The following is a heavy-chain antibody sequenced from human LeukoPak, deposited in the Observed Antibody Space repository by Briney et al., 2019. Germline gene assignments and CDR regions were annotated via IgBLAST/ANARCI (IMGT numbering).Heavy chain of an antibody. CDR3: ARGGYSYGRGWFDP. CDR2: IKQDGSEK. V-gene: IGHV3-7*03. J-gene: IGHJ5*02. Sequence: GGSLRLSCAASGFTFSSYWMSWVRQAPGKGLEWVANIKQDGSEKYYVDSVKGRFTISRDNAKNSLYLQMNSLRAEDTAVYYCARGGYSYGRGWFDPWGQGTLVTVSS. CDR1: GFTFSSYW. D-gene: IGHD5-18*01.